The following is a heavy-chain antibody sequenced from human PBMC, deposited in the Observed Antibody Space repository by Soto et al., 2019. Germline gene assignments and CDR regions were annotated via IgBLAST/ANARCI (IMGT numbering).Heavy chain of an antibody. J-gene: IGHJ3*02. Sequence: GESLKISCKFSGYSFTRYWIGWVRQMPGKGLEWMGIIYPGDSKTRYSPSLQGYVTISADKSFTTAYLQWSSLKASATAMYYGAQSHPLSEAFEICGQRTMVTVSS. CDR1: GYSFTRYW. CDR2: IYPGDSKT. V-gene: IGHV5-51*01. CDR3: AQSHPLSEAFEI.